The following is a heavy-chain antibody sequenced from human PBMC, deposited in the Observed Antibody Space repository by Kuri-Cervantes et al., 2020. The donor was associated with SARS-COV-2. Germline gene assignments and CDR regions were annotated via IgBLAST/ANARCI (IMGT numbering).Heavy chain of an antibody. D-gene: IGHD2-2*01. CDR1: GGSISSGSYY. V-gene: IGHV4-61*09. Sequence: SETLSLTCTVSGGSISSGSYYWSWIRQPAGKGLEWIGYIYTSGSTNYNPSLKSRVTISVDTSKNQFSLKLSSVTAADTAVYYCARIRPKLGYCSSTSCYSPMGYFDYWGQGTLVTVSS. J-gene: IGHJ4*02. CDR2: IYTSGST. CDR3: ARIRPKLGYCSSTSCYSPMGYFDY.